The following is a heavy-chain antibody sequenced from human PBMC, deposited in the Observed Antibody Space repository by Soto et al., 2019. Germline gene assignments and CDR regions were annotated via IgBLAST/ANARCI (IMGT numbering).Heavy chain of an antibody. J-gene: IGHJ4*02. CDR2: IYYIGTT. CDR1: GGSISHHY. V-gene: IGHV4-59*11. Sequence: PSETLSLTCTVSGGSISHHYWSRIRQSPGKGLEWIGYIYYIGTTNYNPSLKSRVTISLDTSKNQFSLKLSSVTAADTAVYYCVRGGGGYGNGTIDYWGQGTLVTVSS. D-gene: IGHD5-18*01. CDR3: VRGGGGYGNGTIDY.